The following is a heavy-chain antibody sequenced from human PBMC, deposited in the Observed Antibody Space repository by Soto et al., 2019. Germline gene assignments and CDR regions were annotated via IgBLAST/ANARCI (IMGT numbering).Heavy chain of an antibody. CDR3: ANYYYGSGRYYYGMDV. V-gene: IGHV3-23*01. D-gene: IGHD3-10*01. Sequence: GGSLRLSCAASGFTFSSYAMSWVRQAPGKGLEWVSAISGSGGSTYYADSVKGRFTISRDNSKNTLYLQMNSLRAEDTAVYYCANYYYGSGRYYYGMDVWGQGTTVTVSS. CDR1: GFTFSSYA. CDR2: ISGSGGST. J-gene: IGHJ6*02.